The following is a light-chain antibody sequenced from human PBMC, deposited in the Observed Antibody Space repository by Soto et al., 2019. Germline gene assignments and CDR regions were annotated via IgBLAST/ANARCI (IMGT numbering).Light chain of an antibody. CDR3: SSYTSSNTLYV. J-gene: IGLJ1*01. V-gene: IGLV2-14*01. CDR1: SSNVRGYSF. Sequence: QSALTQPASVSGSLGQSITISCTGSSSNVRGYSFVSWYQQRPGEAPKLMIYAVTNRPSGVSNRFSGSKSGNTASLTISGLQAEDEADYYCSSYTSSNTLYVFGTGTKVTVL. CDR2: AVT.